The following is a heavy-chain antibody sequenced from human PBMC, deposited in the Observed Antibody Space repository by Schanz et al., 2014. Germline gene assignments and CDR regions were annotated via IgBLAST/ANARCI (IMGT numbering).Heavy chain of an antibody. V-gene: IGHV3-23*04. CDR1: GFTFSSYS. Sequence: EVQLVESGGVLVQPGRSLRLSCAASGFTFSSYSMNWVRQAPGKGLEWVSRTSHDGSFTTFADSVKGRFTISRDNSKNTLFLQMNSLRVEDTAIYYCAKIWKAHHLTGRPGWSDGMDVWGQGTTV. CDR2: TSHDGSFT. J-gene: IGHJ6*02. CDR3: AKIWKAHHLTGRPGWSDGMDV. D-gene: IGHD3-3*01.